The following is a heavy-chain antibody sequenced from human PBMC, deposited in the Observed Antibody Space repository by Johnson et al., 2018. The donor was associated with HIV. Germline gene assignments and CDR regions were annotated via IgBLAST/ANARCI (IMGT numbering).Heavy chain of an antibody. Sequence: VQLVESGGGLVQPGGSLRLSCAASGFTVSNNYMSWVRQAPGKGLEWVSVIYIGGSTHYADSVKGRFTISRDNSKNTLYLQMNSLRVEDTAVYYCARDFGYYYDRWAFDIWGQGTMVTVSS. D-gene: IGHD3-22*01. J-gene: IGHJ3*02. CDR3: ARDFGYYYDRWAFDI. CDR2: IYIGGST. V-gene: IGHV3-66*01. CDR1: GFTVSNNY.